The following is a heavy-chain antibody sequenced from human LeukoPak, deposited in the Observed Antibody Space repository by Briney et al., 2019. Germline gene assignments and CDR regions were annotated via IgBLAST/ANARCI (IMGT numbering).Heavy chain of an antibody. J-gene: IGHJ4*02. CDR2: INHSGST. CDR3: ARGPPLGPFDY. V-gene: IGHV4-34*01. Sequence: KPPETLSLTCAVYGGSFSGYYWSWIRQPPGKGLEWIGEINHSGSTNYNPSLKSRVTISVDTSKNQFSLKLSSVTAADTAVYYCARGPPLGPFDYWGQGTLVTVSS. CDR1: GGSFSGYY. D-gene: IGHD1-26*01.